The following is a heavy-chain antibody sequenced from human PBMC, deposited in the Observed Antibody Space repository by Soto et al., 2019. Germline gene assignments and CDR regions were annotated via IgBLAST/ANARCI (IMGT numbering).Heavy chain of an antibody. CDR1: GGSISSGGYY. V-gene: IGHV4-31*03. Sequence: SETLSLTCTVSGGSISSGGYYWSWIRQHPGKGLEWIGYIYYSGSTYYNPSLKSRVTISVDTSKNQFSLKLSSVTAADTAVYYCARDRVTTLGGVDVWGQGTTVTVSS. CDR3: ARDRVTTLGGVDV. CDR2: IYYSGST. J-gene: IGHJ6*02. D-gene: IGHD4-4*01.